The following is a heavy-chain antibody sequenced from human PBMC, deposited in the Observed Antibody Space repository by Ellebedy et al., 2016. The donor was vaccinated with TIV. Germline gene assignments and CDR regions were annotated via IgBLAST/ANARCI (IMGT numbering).Heavy chain of an antibody. J-gene: IGHJ4*02. CDR1: GFTFSYYA. D-gene: IGHD5-18*01. Sequence: GESLKISCTASGFTFSYYAMSWIRQAPGRGLEWVSTVSYTGAATYFADSVKGRFTISRDNSKNTLYLHMDSLRAADTAIYYCAKVMTGYSYAPDDFWGQGTLVTVSS. CDR2: VSYTGAAT. V-gene: IGHV3-23*01. CDR3: AKVMTGYSYAPDDF.